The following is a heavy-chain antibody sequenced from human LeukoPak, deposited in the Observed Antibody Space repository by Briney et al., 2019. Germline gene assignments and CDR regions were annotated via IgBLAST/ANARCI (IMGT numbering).Heavy chain of an antibody. J-gene: IGHJ4*02. CDR3: ARSSIAVAGTGVEDY. Sequence: PGRSLRLSCAASGFTFSSYAMHWVRQAPGKGLGWVAVISYDGSNKYYADSVKGRFTISRDNSKNTLYLQMNSLRAEDTAVYYCARSSIAVAGTGVEDYWGQGTLVTVSS. CDR1: GFTFSSYA. CDR2: ISYDGSNK. V-gene: IGHV3-30-3*01. D-gene: IGHD6-19*01.